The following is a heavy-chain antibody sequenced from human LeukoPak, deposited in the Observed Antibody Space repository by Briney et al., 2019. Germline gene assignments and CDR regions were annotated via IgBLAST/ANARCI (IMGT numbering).Heavy chain of an antibody. CDR3: AKPGGKRYFDWLRSKYNWFDP. D-gene: IGHD3-9*01. CDR1: GFTFSSYG. Sequence: GGSLRLSCAASGFTFSSYGMHWVRQAPGKGLEWVAFIRYDGSNKYYADSVKGRFTISRDNSKNTLYLQMNSLGAEDTAVYYCAKPGGKRYFDWLRSKYNWFDPWGQGTLVTVSS. V-gene: IGHV3-30*02. CDR2: IRYDGSNK. J-gene: IGHJ5*02.